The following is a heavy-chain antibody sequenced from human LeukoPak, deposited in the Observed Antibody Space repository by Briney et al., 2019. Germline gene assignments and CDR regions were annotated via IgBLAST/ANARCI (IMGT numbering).Heavy chain of an antibody. CDR3: ARGPGDIAVAVTGWFDP. J-gene: IGHJ5*02. D-gene: IGHD6-19*01. V-gene: IGHV3-13*01. CDR2: IGTAGDT. Sequence: GGSLRLSCAASGFTFSSYAMHWVRQATGKGLEWVSAIGTAGDTYYPGSVKGRFTISRENAKNSLYLQMNSLRAEDTAVYYCARGPGDIAVAVTGWFDPWGQGTLVTVSS. CDR1: GFTFSSYA.